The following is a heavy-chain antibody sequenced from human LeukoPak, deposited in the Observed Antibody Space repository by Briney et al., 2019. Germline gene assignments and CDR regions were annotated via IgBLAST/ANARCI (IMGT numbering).Heavy chain of an antibody. D-gene: IGHD6-19*01. CDR1: GYTFTSCG. J-gene: IGHJ3*01. Sequence: ASVKASCKASGYTFTSCGICWVRQAPGQGPEWMGWVSAYNGNTNYAQKFRGRVTMTTDTSTSTAYMELRSLRYDDTAVYYCARDAPQWRNTFDFWGQGTMITVS. CDR2: VSAYNGNT. V-gene: IGHV1-18*01. CDR3: ARDAPQWRNTFDF.